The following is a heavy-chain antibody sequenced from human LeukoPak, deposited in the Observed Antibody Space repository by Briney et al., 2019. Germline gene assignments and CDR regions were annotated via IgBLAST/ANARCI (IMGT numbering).Heavy chain of an antibody. CDR1: GFTFRSYW. CDR3: ARDGGPFDY. CDR2: IKQDGSEK. J-gene: IGHJ4*02. V-gene: IGHV3-7*01. Sequence: GGSLRLTCAASGFTFRSYWMSWVRQAPGKGLEWVANIKQDGSEKYYVDSVKGRFTISRDNAKKSLYLQMNSLRAEDTAVYYCARDGGPFDYWGQGTLVTVSS. D-gene: IGHD2-15*01.